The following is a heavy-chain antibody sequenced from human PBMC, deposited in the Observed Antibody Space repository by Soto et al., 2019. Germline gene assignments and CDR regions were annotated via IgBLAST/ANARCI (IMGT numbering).Heavy chain of an antibody. CDR1: GFTFSSYG. Sequence: QVQLVESGGGVVQPGRSLRLSCAASGFTFSSYGMHWVRQAPGKGLEWVAVISYDGSNKYYADSVNGRFTISRDNSKNTLYLQMNSLRAEDTAVYYCAKAPEGELLRMWYFDLWGRGTLVTFSS. CDR2: ISYDGSNK. V-gene: IGHV3-30*18. D-gene: IGHD1-26*01. CDR3: AKAPEGELLRMWYFDL. J-gene: IGHJ2*01.